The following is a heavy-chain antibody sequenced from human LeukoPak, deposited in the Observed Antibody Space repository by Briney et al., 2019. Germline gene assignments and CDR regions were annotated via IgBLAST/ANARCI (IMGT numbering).Heavy chain of an antibody. D-gene: IGHD6-13*01. CDR2: INPNSGGT. V-gene: IGHV1-2*02. Sequence: ASVNVSCKASGYTFTGYYMRWVRQAPGQGLEWMGWINPNSGGTNYAQKFQGRVTMTRDTSISTAYMELSRLRSDDTAVYYCAKGYSSSWPHYYFDYWGQGTLVTVSS. J-gene: IGHJ4*02. CDR3: AKGYSSSWPHYYFDY. CDR1: GYTFTGYY.